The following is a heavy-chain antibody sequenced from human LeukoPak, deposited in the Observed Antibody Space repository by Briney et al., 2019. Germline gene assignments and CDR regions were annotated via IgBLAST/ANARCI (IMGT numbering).Heavy chain of an antibody. CDR1: GFSFSSYE. J-gene: IGHJ6*04. CDR3: AELGITMIGGV. D-gene: IGHD3-10*02. Sequence: GGSLRLSCDASGFSFSSYEMNWVRQAPGKGLEWVSYISSSGSTIYYADSVKGRFTISRDNAKNSLYLQMNSLRAEDTAVYYCAELGITMIGGVWGKGTTVTISS. CDR2: ISSSGSTI. V-gene: IGHV3-48*03.